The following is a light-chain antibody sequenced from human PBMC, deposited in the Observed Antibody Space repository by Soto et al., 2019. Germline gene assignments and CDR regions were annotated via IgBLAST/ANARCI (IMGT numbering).Light chain of an antibody. CDR3: QKYNTWPGT. CDR2: GAS. CDR1: QSVSSK. J-gene: IGKJ1*01. Sequence: EIVLTQSPGTLSVSPGERATLSCRASQSVSSKLAWYQQKPGQAPRLLFYGASTGATGIPARFSGSGSETEFTLSISSLQSEDFAVYYCQKYNTWPGTFGQGTKVEIK. V-gene: IGKV3-15*01.